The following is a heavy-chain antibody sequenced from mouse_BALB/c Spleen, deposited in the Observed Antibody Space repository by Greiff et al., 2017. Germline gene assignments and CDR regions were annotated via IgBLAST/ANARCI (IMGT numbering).Heavy chain of an antibody. V-gene: IGHV1-14*01. CDR1: GYTFTSYV. J-gene: IGHJ1*01. Sequence: VQLKQSGPELVKPGASVKMSCKASGYTFTSYVMHWVKQKPGQGLEWIGYINPYNDGTKYNEKFKGKATLTSDKSSSTAYMELSSLTSEDSAVYYCAQGGYGSRSYYWYFDVWGAGTTVTVSS. CDR2: INPYNDGT. D-gene: IGHD1-1*01. CDR3: AQGGYGSRSYYWYFDV.